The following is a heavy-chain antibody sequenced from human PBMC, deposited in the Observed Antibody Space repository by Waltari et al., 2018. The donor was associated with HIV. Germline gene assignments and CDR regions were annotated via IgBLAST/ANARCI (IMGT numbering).Heavy chain of an antibody. CDR2: ITTSSAYI. V-gene: IGHV3-21*06. CDR3: AREKEWEVHQIDY. D-gene: IGHD1-26*01. Sequence: EVQLVESGGGLVKPGGSLRLSCAASGFTFSTYSMNWVRQAPGKGLEWVSSITTSSAYIYYADSVKGRFTISRDNAKNSLYLQMNSLRAEDTATDYCAREKEWEVHQIDYWGQGTLVTVSS. J-gene: IGHJ4*02. CDR1: GFTFSTYS.